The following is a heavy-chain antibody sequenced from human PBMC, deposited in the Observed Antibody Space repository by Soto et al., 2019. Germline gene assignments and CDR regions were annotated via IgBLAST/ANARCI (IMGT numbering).Heavy chain of an antibody. CDR3: ARADCSGGTCYSDGYFDY. Sequence: PSQTLSLTCAISGDSVSSNSAAWNWIRQSPSRGLEWLGRTYYRSKWYYDYADSVKSRIIINPDTSKNQFSLQLNSVTPEDTAVYYCARADCSGGTCYSDGYFDYWGQGTPVTVSS. CDR2: TYYRSKWYY. D-gene: IGHD2-15*01. CDR1: GDSVSSNSAA. V-gene: IGHV6-1*01. J-gene: IGHJ4*02.